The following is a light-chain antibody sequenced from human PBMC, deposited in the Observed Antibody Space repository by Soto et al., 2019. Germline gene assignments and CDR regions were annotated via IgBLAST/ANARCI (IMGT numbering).Light chain of an antibody. CDR1: QNISSY. V-gene: IGKV3-11*01. CDR2: DVS. CDR3: QQRSKWPRT. Sequence: SVVPQCRRTLSLTPGKRATLSCRASQNISSYLIWYQQKPGQAPRLLIYDVSNRATGIPARFSGSGSGTDFTLTISSLEPEDFAVYYCQQRSKWPRTFGQGTKVDIK. J-gene: IGKJ1*01.